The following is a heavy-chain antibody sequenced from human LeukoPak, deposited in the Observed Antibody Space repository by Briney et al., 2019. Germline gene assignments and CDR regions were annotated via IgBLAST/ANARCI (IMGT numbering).Heavy chain of an antibody. J-gene: IGHJ3*02. CDR3: ASYSIGWPIKRDAFDI. Sequence: SETLSLTCTVSGGSVSSSSYYWGWMRQPPGKGLEWIGCIYYSGSTYYNPSLKSRVTISVDKSKNQFSLKLISVTAADTAVYYCASYSIGWPIKRDAFDIWGQGTMVTVSS. CDR1: GGSVSSSSYY. V-gene: IGHV4-39*01. D-gene: IGHD6-19*01. CDR2: IYYSGST.